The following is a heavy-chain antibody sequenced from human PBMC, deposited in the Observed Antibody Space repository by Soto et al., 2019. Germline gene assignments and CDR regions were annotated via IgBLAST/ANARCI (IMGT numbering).Heavy chain of an antibody. J-gene: IGHJ6*03. CDR2: INDSGDI. V-gene: IGHV4-34*01. Sequence: QVQLQQWGAGLLKPSETLSLTCAVYGGSFSGYQCSWIRQTPGKGLEWIGGINDSGDINYNPSLKSRVTILVDSPKKQISLWLSSVTAADTSVYYSARGLILWFGELSRRGGYYYYMDVWGKGTTVTVSS. CDR3: ARGLILWFGELSRRGGYYYYMDV. D-gene: IGHD3-10*01. CDR1: GGSFSGYQ.